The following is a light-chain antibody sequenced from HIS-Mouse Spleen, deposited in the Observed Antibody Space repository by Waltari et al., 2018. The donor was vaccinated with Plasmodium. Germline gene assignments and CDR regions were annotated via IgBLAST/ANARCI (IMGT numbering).Light chain of an antibody. Sequence: SYELTQPPSVSVSPGQTARITCSGDALPKQYASWSQQKPGQAPVLVIYKDSERPSGIPERFSGSSSGTTVTLTISGVQAEDEADYYCQSADSSGTYRVFGGGTKLTVL. CDR1: ALPKQY. CDR3: QSADSSGTYRV. J-gene: IGLJ2*01. V-gene: IGLV3-25*03. CDR2: KDS.